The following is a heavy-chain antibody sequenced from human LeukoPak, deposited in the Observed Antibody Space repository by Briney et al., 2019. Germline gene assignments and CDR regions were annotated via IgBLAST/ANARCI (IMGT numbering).Heavy chain of an antibody. J-gene: IGHJ4*02. CDR2: INHSGST. D-gene: IGHD2-2*01. CDR3: ARGEPAYCSSNSCSYDY. CDR1: GGSFSGYY. Sequence: SETLSLTCAISGGSFSGYYWSWIRQPPGKGLEWIGEINHSGSTNYNPSLKSRATISVDTSKNQFSLKLNSVTAADTAVYYCARGEPAYCSSNSCSYDYWGQGTLVTVSS. V-gene: IGHV4-34*01.